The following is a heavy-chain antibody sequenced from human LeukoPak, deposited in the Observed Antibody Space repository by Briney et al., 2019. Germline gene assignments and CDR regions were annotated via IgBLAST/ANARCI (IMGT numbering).Heavy chain of an antibody. D-gene: IGHD1-1*01. V-gene: IGHV3-48*01. CDR1: GFTFSSYS. Sequence: GGSLRLSCAASGFTFSSYSMEWVRQAPGKGLEWHSHISSSWSTIYYADSVKGRFTISRDNAKNSLYLQMNSLRAEDTAVYYCARVLLERPGIDSFDIWGQGTTVTVSS. J-gene: IGHJ3*02. CDR2: ISSSWSTI. CDR3: ARVLLERPGIDSFDI.